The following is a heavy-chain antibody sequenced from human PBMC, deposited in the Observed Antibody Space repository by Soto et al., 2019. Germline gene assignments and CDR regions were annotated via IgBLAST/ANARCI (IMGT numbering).Heavy chain of an antibody. Sequence: GGSLRLSCAASGFTFTNYWMTWVRQAPGKGLEWVANIDQDGNVKYYVASVKGRFTISRDNAKNSLYLQMNSLRVEDTAVYYCARGVYRGRTGTDYWGQGTLVTVYS. CDR2: IDQDGNVK. CDR3: ARGVYRGRTGTDY. D-gene: IGHD3-10*01. J-gene: IGHJ4*02. CDR1: GFTFTNYW. V-gene: IGHV3-7*01.